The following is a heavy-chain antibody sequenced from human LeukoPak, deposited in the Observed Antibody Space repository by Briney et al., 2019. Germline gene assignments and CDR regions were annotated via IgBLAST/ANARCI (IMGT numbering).Heavy chain of an antibody. D-gene: IGHD6-6*01. V-gene: IGHV3-48*03. CDR2: ISSSGSTI. Sequence: QAGGSLRLSCAASGFTFSSYEMNWVRQAPGKGLEWVSYISSSGSTIYYADSVKGRFTISRDNAKNSLYLQMNSLRAEDTAVYYCARDQYTSSPGGFDYWGQGTLVTVSS. J-gene: IGHJ4*02. CDR3: ARDQYTSSPGGFDY. CDR1: GFTFSSYE.